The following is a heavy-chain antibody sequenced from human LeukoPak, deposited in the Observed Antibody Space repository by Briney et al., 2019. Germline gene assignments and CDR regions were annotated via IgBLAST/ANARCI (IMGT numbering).Heavy chain of an antibody. CDR2: SYGST. CDR1: GGSISSGGYF. CDR3: ARELGRLVDF. Sequence: PSETLSLTCTVSGGSISSGGYFWSWIRQLPGEGLEWIGYSYGSTNYKPSLKSRVTISVDTSKNQFSLKLTSVTAADTAVYYCARELGRLVDFWGQGTLVTVSS. J-gene: IGHJ4*02. V-gene: IGHV4-31*03. D-gene: IGHD3-9*01.